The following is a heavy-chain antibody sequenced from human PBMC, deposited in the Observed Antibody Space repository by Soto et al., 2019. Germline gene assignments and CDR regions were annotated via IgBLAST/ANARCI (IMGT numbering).Heavy chain of an antibody. Sequence: PSETLSLTCNVSGGSLFKSDYFWGGMRQPPGKGLEWIGSMSYSGSTLHNPSLRSRVTISVDTPKSQFSLKLSSVTATDTAVYYCTRVVVVPTSGYVGFDHWGQGTRVTVSS. CDR3: TRVVVVPTSGYVGFDH. CDR2: MSYSGST. CDR1: GGSLFKSDYF. D-gene: IGHD2-21*01. J-gene: IGHJ4*02. V-gene: IGHV4-39*01.